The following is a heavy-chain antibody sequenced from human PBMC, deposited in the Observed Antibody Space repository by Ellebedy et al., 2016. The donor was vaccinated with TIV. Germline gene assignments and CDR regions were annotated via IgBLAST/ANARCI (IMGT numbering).Heavy chain of an antibody. CDR2: IAAHNGDT. Sequence: GGSLRLSXAASGFNFKNYAMNWVRQAPGQGLEWMGWIAAHNGDTQYAQKVQGRVTMTTDTSTSIAYMELRSLRSDDTAVYYCARDYDYLWGIWGQGTMVTVSS. CDR1: GFNFKNYA. J-gene: IGHJ3*01. V-gene: IGHV1-18*01. D-gene: IGHD3-16*01. CDR3: ARDYDYLWGI.